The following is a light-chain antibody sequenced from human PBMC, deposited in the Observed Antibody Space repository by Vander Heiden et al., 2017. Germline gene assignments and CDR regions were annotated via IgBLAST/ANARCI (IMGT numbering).Light chain of an antibody. V-gene: IGKV4-1*01. CDR3: QLYYSTPALT. J-gene: IGKJ4*01. CDR2: WAS. CDR1: QSVLYSSNNKNY. Sequence: IVMTQSPDPLAGSLGERATINCKSSQSVLYSSNNKNYLAWYQQKPGQPPKLLIYWASTRESGVPDRFSGSGSGTDFTLTISSLQAEDVAVYYCQLYYSTPALTFGGGTKVEIK.